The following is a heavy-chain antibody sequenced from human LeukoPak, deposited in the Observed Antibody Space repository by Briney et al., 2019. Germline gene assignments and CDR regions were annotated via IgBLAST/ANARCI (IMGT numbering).Heavy chain of an antibody. D-gene: IGHD3-10*01. Sequence: PGRSLRFSCAASGFTFSSYGMHWVRQAPGKGLEWVAVISYDGSNKYYADSVKGRFTISRDNSKNTLYLQMNSLRAEDTAVYYCAKGGLWFGEFGDSPVWGQGTTVTVSS. V-gene: IGHV3-30*18. CDR2: ISYDGSNK. CDR1: GFTFSSYG. J-gene: IGHJ6*02. CDR3: AKGGLWFGEFGDSPV.